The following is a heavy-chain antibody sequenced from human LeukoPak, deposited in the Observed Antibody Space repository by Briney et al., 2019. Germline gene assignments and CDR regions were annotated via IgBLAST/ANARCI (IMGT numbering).Heavy chain of an antibody. J-gene: IGHJ6*03. Sequence: SVKVSCKASGGTFSSYAISWVRQPPGQGLEWMGGIIPIFGTANYAQKFQGRVTIPTDESTSTAYMELSSLRSEDTAVYYCARDPGGYSYGTRYYYYMDVWGKGTTVTVSS. V-gene: IGHV1-69*05. D-gene: IGHD5-18*01. CDR2: IIPIFGTA. CDR1: GGTFSSYA. CDR3: ARDPGGYSYGTRYYYYMDV.